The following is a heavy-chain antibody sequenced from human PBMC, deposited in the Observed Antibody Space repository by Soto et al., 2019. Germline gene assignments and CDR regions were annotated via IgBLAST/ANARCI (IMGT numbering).Heavy chain of an antibody. CDR1: GGTFSSYA. D-gene: IGHD3-9*01. J-gene: IGHJ5*02. V-gene: IGHV1-69*01. CDR2: IIPIFGTA. CDR3: ARASDYDILTGYQGWFDP. Sequence: QVQLVQSGAEVKKPGSSVKVSCKASGGTFSSYAISWVRQAPGQGLEWMGGIIPIFGTANYAQKFQGRVTITADESTSTAYMELSSLRSEDTAVYYCARASDYDILTGYQGWFDPWGRGTLVTVSS.